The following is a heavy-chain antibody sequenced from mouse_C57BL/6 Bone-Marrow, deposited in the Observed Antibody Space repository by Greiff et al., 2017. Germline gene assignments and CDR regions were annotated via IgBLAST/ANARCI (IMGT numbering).Heavy chain of an antibody. CDR3: ARDLTTPYYAMDY. J-gene: IGHJ4*01. CDR2: IWGDGST. CDR1: GFSLTGYG. D-gene: IGHD1-1*01. V-gene: IGHV2-6-7*01. Sequence: VQGVESGPGLVAPSQSLSITCTVSGFSLTGYGVNWVRQPPGKGLEWLGMIWGDGSTDYNSALKSRLSISKDNSKSQVFLKMNSLQTDDTARYYCARDLTTPYYAMDYWGQGTSVTVSS.